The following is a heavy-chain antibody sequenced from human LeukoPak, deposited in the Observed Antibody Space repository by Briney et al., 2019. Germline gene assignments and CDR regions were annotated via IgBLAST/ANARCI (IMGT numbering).Heavy chain of an antibody. CDR2: IGIDGITT. J-gene: IGHJ4*02. D-gene: IGHD6-19*01. CDR1: GFTFSSYW. CDR3: IVYSSGWQ. Sequence: GGSLRLSCAASGFTFSSYWMSWVRQPPGKGLVWVSRIGIDGITTNYADSVKGRFTISRDNAKNTLYLQMDSLRAEDTAVYYCIVYSSGWQWGQGTLVTVSS. V-gene: IGHV3-74*01.